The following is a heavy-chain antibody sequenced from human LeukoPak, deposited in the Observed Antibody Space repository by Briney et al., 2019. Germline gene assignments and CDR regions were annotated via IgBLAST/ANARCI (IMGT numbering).Heavy chain of an antibody. CDR2: ISWNSGSI. D-gene: IGHD3-10*01. CDR1: DFSFITYA. V-gene: IGHV3-9*01. J-gene: IGHJ4*02. CDR3: AKDIDYYGSGSYFGVADY. Sequence: GGSLRLSCAASDFSFITYAMSWVRQAPGKGLEWVSGISWNSGSIGYADSVKGRFTISRDNAKNSLYLQMNSLRAEDTALYYCAKDIDYYGSGSYFGVADYWGQGTLVTVSS.